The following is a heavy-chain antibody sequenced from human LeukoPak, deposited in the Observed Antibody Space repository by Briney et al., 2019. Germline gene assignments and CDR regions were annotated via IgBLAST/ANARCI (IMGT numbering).Heavy chain of an antibody. Sequence: GGSLRLSCAASGFTFTSYSMNWVRQAPGKGLEWVSTISGGGGSTYYADSVKGRFTISRDNSKNTLYLQLNSLRTEDTAVYYCARDFGSGWNWFDPWGQGTLVTVSS. D-gene: IGHD6-19*01. CDR3: ARDFGSGWNWFDP. CDR2: ISGGGGST. J-gene: IGHJ5*02. CDR1: GFTFTSYS. V-gene: IGHV3-23*01.